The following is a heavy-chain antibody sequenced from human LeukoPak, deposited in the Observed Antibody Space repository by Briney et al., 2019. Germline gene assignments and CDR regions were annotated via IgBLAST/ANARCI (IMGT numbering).Heavy chain of an antibody. CDR2: ISGSGGST. CDR3: AKWSGIVVVVAAEYFQH. Sequence: GGSLRLSCAASGFTFSSYAMSWVRQAPGKGLEWVSAISGSGGSTYYADSVKGRFTISRDNSKNTLYLQMNSLGAEDTAVYYCAKWSGIVVVVAAEYFQHWGQGTLVTVSS. J-gene: IGHJ1*01. D-gene: IGHD2-15*01. V-gene: IGHV3-23*01. CDR1: GFTFSSYA.